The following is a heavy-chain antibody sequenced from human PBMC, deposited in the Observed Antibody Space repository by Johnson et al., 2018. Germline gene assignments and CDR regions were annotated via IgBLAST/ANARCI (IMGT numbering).Heavy chain of an antibody. D-gene: IGHD3-22*01. V-gene: IGHV3-7*01. Sequence: VQLVESGGGLVQPGGSLRLSCAASGFTFSSYWMSWVRQAPGKGLEWVANIKQDGSEKYYVDSVKGRFTISRDNAKNSLYLQMNSLRAEDTAVYYCARKDYYDSSGYYWDAFDIWGQGTMVTVSS. CDR3: ARKDYYDSSGYYWDAFDI. CDR2: IKQDGSEK. J-gene: IGHJ3*02. CDR1: GFTFSSYW.